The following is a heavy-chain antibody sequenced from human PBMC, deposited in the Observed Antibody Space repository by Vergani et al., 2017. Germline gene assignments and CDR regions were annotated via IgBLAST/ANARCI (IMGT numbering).Heavy chain of an antibody. J-gene: IGHJ6*03. CDR2: IYSGGST. V-gene: IGHV3-66*02. CDR1: GFTVSSNY. Sequence: EVQLVESGGGLVQPGGSLRLSCAASGFTVSSNYMSWVRQAPGKGLEWVSVIYSGGSTYYADSVKGRFTISRDNSKNTLYLQMNSLRAEDTAVYYCAREANIVVVPAARRRDYYYYYMDVWGKGTTVTVSS. CDR3: AREANIVVVPAARRRDYYYYYMDV. D-gene: IGHD2-2*01.